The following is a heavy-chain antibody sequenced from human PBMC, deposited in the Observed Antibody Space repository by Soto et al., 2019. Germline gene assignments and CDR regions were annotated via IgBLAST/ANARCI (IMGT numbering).Heavy chain of an antibody. J-gene: IGHJ6*02. CDR1: EFTCSSYG. Sequence: GGSLRLSCGASEFTCSSYGMHWVRQDPGKGLEWVAVIWYDGSNKYYADSVKGRFTISRDNSKNTLYLQMNSLRAEDTAVYYCARVVGYDSSGYSDYYYGMDVWGQGTTVTVSS. D-gene: IGHD3-22*01. CDR3: ARVVGYDSSGYSDYYYGMDV. V-gene: IGHV3-33*01. CDR2: IWYDGSNK.